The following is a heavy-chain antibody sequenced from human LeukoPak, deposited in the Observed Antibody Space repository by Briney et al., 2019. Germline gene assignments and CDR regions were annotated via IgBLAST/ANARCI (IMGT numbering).Heavy chain of an antibody. CDR3: AKSEIVVVPAAMLANYYYYGMDV. J-gene: IGHJ6*02. CDR2: ISGSGGST. V-gene: IGHV3-23*01. D-gene: IGHD2-2*01. CDR1: GFTFSSYA. Sequence: PGGSLRLSCAASGFTFSSYAMSWVRQAPGEGLEWVSAISGSGGSTYYADSVKGRFTISRDNSKNTLYLQMNSLRAEDTAVYYCAKSEIVVVPAAMLANYYYYGMDVWGQGTTVTVSS.